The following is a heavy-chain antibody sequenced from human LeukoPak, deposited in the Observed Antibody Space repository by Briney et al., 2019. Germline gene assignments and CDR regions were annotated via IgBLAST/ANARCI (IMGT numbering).Heavy chain of an antibody. Sequence: ASVKVSCKASGGTFSSYAISWVRQAPGQGLEWMGGIIPIFGTANYAQKFQGRVTITADESTSTAYMELSSLRSEDTAVYYCARGRDTYYYDSSGPVAYWGQGTLVTVSS. CDR2: IIPIFGTA. J-gene: IGHJ4*02. V-gene: IGHV1-69*13. CDR3: ARGRDTYYYDSSGPVAY. CDR1: GGTFSSYA. D-gene: IGHD3-22*01.